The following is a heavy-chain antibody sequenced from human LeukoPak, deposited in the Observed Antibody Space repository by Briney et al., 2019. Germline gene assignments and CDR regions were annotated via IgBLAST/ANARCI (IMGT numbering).Heavy chain of an antibody. Sequence: GGSLRLSCAASGFTFSSYSMYWVRQAPGKGLEWVSYISSSSSTIYYADSVKGRFTISRDNAKNSLYLQMNSLRAEDTAVYYCAREGAMVNQLCFDYWGQGTLVTVSS. CDR3: AREGAMVNQLCFDY. V-gene: IGHV3-48*04. CDR1: GFTFSSYS. J-gene: IGHJ4*02. CDR2: ISSSSSTI. D-gene: IGHD5-18*01.